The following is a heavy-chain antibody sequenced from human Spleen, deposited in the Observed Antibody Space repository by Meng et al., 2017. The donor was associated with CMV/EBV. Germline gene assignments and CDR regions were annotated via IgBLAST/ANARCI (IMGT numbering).Heavy chain of an antibody. J-gene: IGHJ6*02. V-gene: IGHV3-7*03. D-gene: IGHD4-11*01. CDR3: ARNYSSLDYYYGMDV. CDR1: GFTFSTSW. Sequence: LSLTCAASGFTFSTSWMSWVRQAPGKGLEWVANIREDGSSKYYADPVKGRFTISRDNAKNSLYLQMSSLRAEDTAVYYCARNYSSLDYYYGMDVWGRGTSVTVSS. CDR2: IREDGSSK.